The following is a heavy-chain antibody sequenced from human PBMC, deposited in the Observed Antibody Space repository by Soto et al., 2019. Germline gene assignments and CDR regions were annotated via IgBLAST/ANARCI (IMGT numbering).Heavy chain of an antibody. J-gene: IGHJ4*02. Sequence: QVHLVQSGAEVKKPGASVKVSCKGSGYAFTTYGITWVRQAPGQGLEWMGWISAHNGNTNYAQTLQGRVTVTRDTSTSTAYMELRSLRSDDTAVYYCARGRYGAYWGEGALVTVSS. CDR3: ARGRYGAY. CDR1: GYAFTTYG. CDR2: ISAHNGNT. V-gene: IGHV1-18*01. D-gene: IGHD3-10*01.